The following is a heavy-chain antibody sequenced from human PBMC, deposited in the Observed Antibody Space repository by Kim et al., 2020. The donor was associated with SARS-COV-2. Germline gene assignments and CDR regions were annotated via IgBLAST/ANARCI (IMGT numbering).Heavy chain of an antibody. CDR1: GFTFSTYN. CDR2: ITGSGGTT. J-gene: IGHJ4*02. V-gene: IGHV3-23*01. CDR3: TKNRPQVPNEY. Sequence: GGSLRLSCVASGFTFSTYNMNWVRLAPGKGLEWVSAITGSGGTTYYADSVKGRFTISRDNSQNTVYLQMNSLRAEDTAVYYCTKNRPQVPNEYWGQGALVTVSS.